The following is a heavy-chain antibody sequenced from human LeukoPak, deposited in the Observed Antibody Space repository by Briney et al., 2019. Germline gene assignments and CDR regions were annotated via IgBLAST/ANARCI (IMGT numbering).Heavy chain of an antibody. CDR2: IYYSGST. CDR1: GGSISNFRYY. CDR3: ARSPHYNILTGYFDY. V-gene: IGHV4-39*07. Sequence: PSETLSLTCSVSGGSISNFRYYGGWIRQPPGKGQEWIGNIYYSGSTYYNPSLKSRVTISIDKSKNQFSLKLSSVTAADTAVYYCARSPHYNILTGYFDYWGQGALVTVSS. D-gene: IGHD3-9*01. J-gene: IGHJ4*02.